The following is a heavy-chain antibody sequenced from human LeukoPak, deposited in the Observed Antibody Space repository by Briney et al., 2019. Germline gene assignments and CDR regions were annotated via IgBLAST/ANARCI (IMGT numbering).Heavy chain of an antibody. Sequence: ASVTVSCTASGYAFTSYHIHWMRQAPGQGLGWMGIIIPSSGSTTYAQKFQGRVTMTRDTSTSTVYMELSSLTSDDTAVYFCARSDYNDYRGLGFWGQGTLVTVSS. J-gene: IGHJ4*02. CDR1: GYAFTSYH. CDR3: ARSDYNDYRGLGF. V-gene: IGHV1-46*01. D-gene: IGHD4-11*01. CDR2: IIPSSGST.